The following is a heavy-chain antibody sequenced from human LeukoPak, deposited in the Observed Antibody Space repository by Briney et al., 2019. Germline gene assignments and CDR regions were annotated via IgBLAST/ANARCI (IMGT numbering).Heavy chain of an antibody. V-gene: IGHV1-8*01. Sequence: ASVKVSCRASGYTFTSYDINWVRQATGQGLEWMGWMNPNSGNTGYAQKFQGRVTMTRNTSISTAYMELSSLRSEDTAVYYCASRYYYGSGSSTHYYGMDVWGQGTTVTVSS. D-gene: IGHD3-10*01. CDR2: MNPNSGNT. CDR1: GYTFTSYD. J-gene: IGHJ6*02. CDR3: ASRYYYGSGSSTHYYGMDV.